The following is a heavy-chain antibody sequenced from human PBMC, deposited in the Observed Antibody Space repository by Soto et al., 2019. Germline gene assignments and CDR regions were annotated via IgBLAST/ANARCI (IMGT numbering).Heavy chain of an antibody. V-gene: IGHV3-11*06. CDR1: GFTFSDYY. CDR3: ARDPVLGWSSFHC. D-gene: IGHD6-19*01. CDR2: ISSSSGYT. J-gene: IGHJ4*02. Sequence: QVQLVESGGGMVKPGGSLRLSCAASGFTFSDYYMSWIRQAPGKGLEWGSYISSSSGYTNYADSVKGRFTISRDNSNHSLYLTLNPLRAEDTAVYYCARDPVLGWSSFHCWGQGTMVTVSS.